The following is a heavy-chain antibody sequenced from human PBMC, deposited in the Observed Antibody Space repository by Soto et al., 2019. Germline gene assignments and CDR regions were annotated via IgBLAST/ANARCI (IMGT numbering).Heavy chain of an antibody. CDR3: ATHTYYYDSSNAFDI. J-gene: IGHJ3*02. CDR2: INPSGGST. V-gene: IGHV1-46*03. D-gene: IGHD3-22*01. CDR1: GYTFTSYY. Sequence: GASVKVSCKASGYTFTSYYMHWVRQAPGQGLEWMGIINPSGGSTSYAQKFQGRVTMTRDTSTSTVYMELSSLRSEDTAVYYCATHTYYYDSSNAFDIWGQGTMVTVSS.